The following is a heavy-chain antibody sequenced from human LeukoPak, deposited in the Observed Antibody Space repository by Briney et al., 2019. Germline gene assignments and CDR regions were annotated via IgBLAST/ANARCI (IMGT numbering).Heavy chain of an antibody. Sequence: ASVKVSCKASGYTFTGYYMHWVRQAPGQGLEWMGWINPNSGGTNYAQKFQGRVTMTRDTSISTAYMELSRLRSDDTAVYYCARDAEEAGTYYYYIDVWGEKPTLTLSS. CDR2: INPNSGGT. CDR3: ARDAEEAGTYYYYIDV. CDR1: GYTFTGYY. D-gene: IGHD6-19*01. J-gene: IGHJ6*03. V-gene: IGHV1-2*02.